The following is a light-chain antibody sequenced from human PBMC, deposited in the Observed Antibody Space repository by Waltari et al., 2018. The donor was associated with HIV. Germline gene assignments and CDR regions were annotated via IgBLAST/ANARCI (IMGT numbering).Light chain of an antibody. CDR3: QQSHSTLLT. CDR2: AAS. Sequence: DIQMTQSPSSLSASVGDRVTITCRTRQSIDNYLNWYQQKPGRAPNLLIYAASSLQSGVPSRFSGSGSGTDFTLTISSLHPEDFATYYCQQSHSTLLTFGGGTKVEIK. J-gene: IGKJ4*01. CDR1: QSIDNY. V-gene: IGKV1-39*01.